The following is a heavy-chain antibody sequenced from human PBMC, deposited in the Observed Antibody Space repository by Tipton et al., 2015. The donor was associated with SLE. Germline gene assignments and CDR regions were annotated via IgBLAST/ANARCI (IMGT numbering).Heavy chain of an antibody. J-gene: IGHJ5*02. V-gene: IGHV4-59*11. CDR3: ARDRGFGISNWFDP. CDR2: IYYSGST. Sequence: LRLSCTVSGGSISSHYWSWIRQPPGKGLEWIGYIYYSGSTNYNPSLKSRVTISVDTSKNQFSLKLSSVTAADTAVYYCARDRGFGISNWFDPWGQGTLVTVSS. D-gene: IGHD3-10*01. CDR1: GGSISSHY.